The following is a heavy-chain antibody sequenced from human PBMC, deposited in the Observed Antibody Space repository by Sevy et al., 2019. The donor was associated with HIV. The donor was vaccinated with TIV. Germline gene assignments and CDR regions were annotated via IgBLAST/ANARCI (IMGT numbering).Heavy chain of an antibody. V-gene: IGHV3-15*01. Sequence: GGSLRLSCAASGFTFSNAWMSWVRQAPGKGLEWVGRIKSKTDGGTTDYAAPVKSRFTISRDDSKNTLYLQMNSLKTEDTAVYYCTTSPYYDFWSGLGYYGIDVWGQGTTVTVSS. CDR1: GFTFSNAW. D-gene: IGHD3-3*01. CDR3: TTSPYYDFWSGLGYYGIDV. CDR2: IKSKTDGGTT. J-gene: IGHJ6*02.